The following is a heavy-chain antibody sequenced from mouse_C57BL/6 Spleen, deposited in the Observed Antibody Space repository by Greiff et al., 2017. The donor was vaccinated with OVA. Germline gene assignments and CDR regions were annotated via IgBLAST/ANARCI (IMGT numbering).Heavy chain of an antibody. CDR2: INPNYGTT. J-gene: IGHJ2*01. CDR3: ARRNDYDDYFDC. D-gene: IGHD2-4*01. V-gene: IGHV1-39*01. CDR1: GYSFTDYN. Sequence: VQLQQSGPELVKPGASVKISCKASGYSFTDYNMNWVKQSNGKSLEWIGVINPNYGTTSYNQKFKGKATLTVDQSSSTAYMQLNSLTSEDSAVYNYARRNDYDDYFDCWGQGTTLTVSS.